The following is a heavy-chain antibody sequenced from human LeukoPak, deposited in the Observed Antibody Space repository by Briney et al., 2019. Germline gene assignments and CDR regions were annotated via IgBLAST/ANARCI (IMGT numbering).Heavy chain of an antibody. V-gene: IGHV4-39*07. CDR2: IYYSGST. CDR1: GGSISSSSYY. CDR3: AGDRDYEIDY. Sequence: PSETLSLTCTVSGGSISSSSYYWGWIRQPPGTGLEWIGSIYYSGSTYYNPSLKSRVTISVDTSKNQFSLKLSSVTAADTAVYYCAGDRDYEIDYWGQGTLVTVSS. D-gene: IGHD4-17*01. J-gene: IGHJ4*02.